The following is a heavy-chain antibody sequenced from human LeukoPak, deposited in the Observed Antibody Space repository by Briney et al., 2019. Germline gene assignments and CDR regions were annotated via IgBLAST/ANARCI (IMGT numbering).Heavy chain of an antibody. CDR2: IYYSGST. CDR1: GGSISSSSYY. J-gene: IGHJ4*02. V-gene: IGHV4-39*01. D-gene: IGHD3-16*02. CDR3: ARHEEMITFGGVIASYYFDH. Sequence: SETLSLTCTVSGGSISSSSYYWGCIRQPPGKGLEWIGSIYYSGSTYYNPSLKSRVTISVDTSKNQFSLKLSSVTAADTAVYYCARHEEMITFGGVIASYYFDHWGQGTLVTVSS.